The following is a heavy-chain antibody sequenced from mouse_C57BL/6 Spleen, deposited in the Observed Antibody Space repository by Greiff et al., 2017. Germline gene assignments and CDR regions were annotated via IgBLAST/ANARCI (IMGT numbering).Heavy chain of an antibody. CDR1: GYTFTSYW. D-gene: IGHD2-1*01. J-gene: IGHJ4*01. Sequence: VQLQQPGAELVKPGASVKMSCKASGYTFTSYWITWVKQRPGQGLEWIGDIYPGSGSTNYNEKFKSKATLTVDTSSSTAYMQLSSLTSEDSAVYYCARGGGVTTLYYYAMDYWGQGTSVTVSS. CDR3: ARGGGVTTLYYYAMDY. V-gene: IGHV1-55*01. CDR2: IYPGSGST.